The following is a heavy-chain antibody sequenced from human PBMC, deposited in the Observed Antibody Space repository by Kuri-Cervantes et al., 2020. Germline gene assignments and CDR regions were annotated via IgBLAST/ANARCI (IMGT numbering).Heavy chain of an antibody. D-gene: IGHD2-15*01. CDR3: AKDIYSGYDAFDI. CDR1: GFTFSSHW. Sequence: GESLKISCAASGFTFSSHWMHWVRQAPGKELVWVSRLNEDGSEVSHADSVKGRFTISRDNSKNTLYLQMNSLRAEDTAVYYCAKDIYSGYDAFDIWGQGTMVTVSS. J-gene: IGHJ3*02. V-gene: IGHV3-74*01. CDR2: LNEDGSEV.